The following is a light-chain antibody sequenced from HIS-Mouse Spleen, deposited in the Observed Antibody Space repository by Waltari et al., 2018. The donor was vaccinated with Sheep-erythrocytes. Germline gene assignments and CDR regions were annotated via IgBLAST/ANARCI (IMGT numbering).Light chain of an antibody. J-gene: IGLJ1*01. CDR1: SSDVGGYND. Sequence: QSALTQPRSASGSPGQSVTISCTGNSSDVGGYNDFSWYHQHPGKAPQLMIYDVSKRPSGVPDRFSGSKSGNTASLTISGLQAEDDADYYCCSYAGSYNHVFATGTKVTVL. CDR2: DVS. V-gene: IGLV2-11*01. CDR3: CSYAGSYNHV.